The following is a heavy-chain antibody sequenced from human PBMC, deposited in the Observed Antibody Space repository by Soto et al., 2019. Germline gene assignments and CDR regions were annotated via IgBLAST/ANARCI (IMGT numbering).Heavy chain of an antibody. J-gene: IGHJ3*02. D-gene: IGHD3-22*01. CDR2: ISPSGGST. V-gene: IGHV1-46*01. CDR3: ARPTPTYYYDSSGPKNDAFDI. CDR1: GYTFTSYY. Sequence: ASVKVSCKASGYTFTSYYMHWVRQAPGQGLEWMGIISPSGGSTSYAQKFQGRVTMTRDTSTSTVYMELSSLRSEDTAVYYCARPTPTYYYDSSGPKNDAFDIWGQGTMVTVSS.